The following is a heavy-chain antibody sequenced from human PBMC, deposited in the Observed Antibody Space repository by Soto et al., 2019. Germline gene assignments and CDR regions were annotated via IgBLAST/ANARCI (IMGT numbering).Heavy chain of an antibody. Sequence: QLQLQEAGPGLVKPSETLSLTCTVSGGSISSSNYYWGWIRQPPGKGLEWIGSIYYSGSTYYNPSLKSRITISVGTSKNKSSLKLSSVAAADTAVYYCASRTGRYFDLWGRGSLVAVSS. J-gene: IGHJ2*01. CDR2: IYYSGST. CDR3: ASRTGRYFDL. V-gene: IGHV4-39*01. CDR1: GGSISSSNYY.